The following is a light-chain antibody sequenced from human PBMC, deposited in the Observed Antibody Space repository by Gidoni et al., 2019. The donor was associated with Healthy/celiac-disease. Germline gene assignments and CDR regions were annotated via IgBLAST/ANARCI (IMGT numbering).Light chain of an antibody. CDR2: DAS. Sequence: IQLTQSPSTLSASVGDRVTITCRASQSISSWLAWYQQKPGKAPKLLIYDASSLERGVPSRFSGSGSGTEFTLTISSLQPDDFATYYCQQYNSYSVTFGQXTKVEIK. J-gene: IGKJ1*01. V-gene: IGKV1-5*01. CDR1: QSISSW. CDR3: QQYNSYSVT.